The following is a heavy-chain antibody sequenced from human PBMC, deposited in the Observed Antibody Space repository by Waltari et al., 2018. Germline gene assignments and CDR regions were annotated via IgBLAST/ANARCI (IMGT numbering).Heavy chain of an antibody. CDR1: GYTFTDNY. V-gene: IGHV1-2*02. CDR2: IHPNNRGK. J-gene: IGHJ2*01. Sequence: QVQLVQSGAEMKKPGASVKVSCKSSGYTFTDNYIHWVRQAPGQGFEWLGWIHPNNRGKIYAQTFPGRVTMTRDTSVSTVYMELSRLTSDDTAVYYCGRSSGAAGNGWFFDLWGRGTLVTVSS. CDR3: GRSSGAAGNGWFFDL. D-gene: IGHD6-13*01.